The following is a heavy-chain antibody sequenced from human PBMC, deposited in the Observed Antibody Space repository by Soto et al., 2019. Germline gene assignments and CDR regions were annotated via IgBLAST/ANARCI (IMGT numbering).Heavy chain of an antibody. J-gene: IGHJ4*02. V-gene: IGHV4-39*01. CDR1: GGSISSSSYY. Sequence: QLQLQESGPGLAKPSETLSLTCTVSGGSISSSSYYWGWIRQPPGKGLDWIGSIYYSGSTYCNPSLKSRVNISVDASKNQCSLMLSSVTAADTAVYYGARHQHGWFGELLSFDYWGQGTLVTVSS. CDR3: ARHQHGWFGELLSFDY. D-gene: IGHD3-10*01. CDR2: IYYSGST.